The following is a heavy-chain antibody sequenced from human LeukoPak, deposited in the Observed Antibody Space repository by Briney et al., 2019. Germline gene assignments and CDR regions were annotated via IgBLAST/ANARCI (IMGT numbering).Heavy chain of an antibody. J-gene: IGHJ4*02. D-gene: IGHD3-22*01. CDR2: IYYSGST. V-gene: IGHV4-31*03. Sequence: SETLSLTCTVSGGSISSGGYYWSWIRQRPGKGLEWIGYIYYSGSTYYNPSLKSRVTISVDTSKNQFSLKLSSVTAADTAVYYCARDLRGYDSSGYYKGYFDYWGQGTLVTVSS. CDR1: GGSISSGGYY. CDR3: ARDLRGYDSSGYYKGYFDY.